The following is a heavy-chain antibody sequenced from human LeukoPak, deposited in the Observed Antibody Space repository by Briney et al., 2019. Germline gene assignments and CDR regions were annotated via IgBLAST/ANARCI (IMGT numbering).Heavy chain of an antibody. CDR2: IRSGGVNT. D-gene: IGHD2-15*01. CDR1: GFSFSSYA. Sequence: GGSLRLSCAASGFSFSSYAMSWVRQAPGKGLEWVSGIRSGGVNTYYADSVKGRFTISRDSSKNTLYLQMDSLRAEDTAVYYCAKIGASEMIAANVRPLIDHWGHGTLVTVSS. CDR3: AKIGASEMIAANVRPLIDH. J-gene: IGHJ4*01. V-gene: IGHV3-23*01.